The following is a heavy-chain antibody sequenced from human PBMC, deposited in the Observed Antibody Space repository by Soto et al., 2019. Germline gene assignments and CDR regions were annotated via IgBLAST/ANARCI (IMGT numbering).Heavy chain of an antibody. V-gene: IGHV6-1*01. CDR2: TYYRSKWYN. D-gene: IGHD3-22*01. J-gene: IGHJ4*02. CDR3: ARRDYYDSSGYSGYYFDY. CDR1: GDSVSSNSAA. Sequence: SQTLSLTCAISGDSVSSNSAAWNWIRQSPSRGLEWLGRTYYRSKWYNDYAVSVKSRITINPDTSKNQFSLKLSSVTAADTAVYYCARRDYYDSSGYSGYYFDYWGQGTLVTVSS.